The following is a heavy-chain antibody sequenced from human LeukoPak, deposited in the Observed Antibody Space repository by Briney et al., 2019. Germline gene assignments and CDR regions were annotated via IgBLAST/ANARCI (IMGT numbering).Heavy chain of an antibody. CDR1: GFTFSNAW. CDR2: IKSKTDGGTT. J-gene: IGHJ4*02. V-gene: IGHV3-15*01. CDR3: TTAIVATIETGL. Sequence: PGGSLRPSCAASGFTFSNAWMSWVRQAPGKGLEWVGRIKSKTDGGTTDYAAPVKGRFTISRDDSKNTLYLQMNSLETEDTAVYYCTTAIVATIETGLWGQGTLVTVSS. D-gene: IGHD5-12*01.